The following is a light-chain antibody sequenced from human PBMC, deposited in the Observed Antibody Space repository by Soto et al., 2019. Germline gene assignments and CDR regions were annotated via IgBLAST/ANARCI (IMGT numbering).Light chain of an antibody. J-gene: IGKJ2*02. CDR3: QQYNSSPWT. V-gene: IGKV1-5*03. Sequence: DIQMTQSPSTLSASVGDRVTITCRASQSISSWLAWYQQKPGKAPKLLIYKASSLESGVPSRLGGSGSGTEFTLTISSLQPDYFATYYCQQYNSSPWTFGQGTKVEIE. CDR1: QSISSW. CDR2: KAS.